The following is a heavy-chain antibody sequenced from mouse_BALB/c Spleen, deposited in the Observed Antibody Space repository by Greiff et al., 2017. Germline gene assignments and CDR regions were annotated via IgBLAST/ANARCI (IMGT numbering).Heavy chain of an antibody. V-gene: IGHV5-12-1*01. Sequence: DVKLVESGGGLVKPGGSLKLSCAASGFAFSSYDMSWVRQTPEKRLEWVAYISSGGGSTYSPEPVKGRFTISRDNAKNTLYLQMSSLKSEDTAMYYCASSWDYWGQGTTLTVSS. CDR1: GFAFSSYD. CDR2: ISSGGGST. CDR3: ASSWDY. J-gene: IGHJ2*01. D-gene: IGHD3-1*01.